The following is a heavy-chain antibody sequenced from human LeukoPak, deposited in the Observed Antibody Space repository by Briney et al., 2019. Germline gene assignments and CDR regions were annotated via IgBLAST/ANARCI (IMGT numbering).Heavy chain of an antibody. D-gene: IGHD3-10*01. CDR1: GGAISSYY. CDR2: IYYSGST. V-gene: IGHV4-59*01. Sequence: SETLSLTCTVSGGAISSYYWSWIRQPPGKGLEWIGYIYYSGSTTYNPSLKSRVTISVDTPKNHFSLKLSSVTAADTAVYYCARAVTYYYGSGSYTDFDYWGQGTLVTVSS. CDR3: ARAVTYYYGSGSYTDFDY. J-gene: IGHJ4*02.